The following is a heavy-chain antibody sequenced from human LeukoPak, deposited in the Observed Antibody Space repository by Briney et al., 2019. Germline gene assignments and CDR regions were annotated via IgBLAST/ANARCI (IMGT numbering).Heavy chain of an antibody. J-gene: IGHJ4*02. V-gene: IGHV4-59*01. D-gene: IGHD2-21*01. CDR2: IYYSGST. Sequence: SETLSLTCTVSGGSISSYYWSWIRQPPGKGLEWIGYIYYSGSTNYNPSLKSRLTISVDTSKNQFSLKLSSVTAADTAVYYCARDRDADYWGQGTLVTVSS. CDR3: ARDRDADY. CDR1: GGSISSYY.